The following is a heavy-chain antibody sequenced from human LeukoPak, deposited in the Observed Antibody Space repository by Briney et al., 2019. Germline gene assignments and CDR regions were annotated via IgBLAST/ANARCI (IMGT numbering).Heavy chain of an antibody. J-gene: IGHJ5*02. V-gene: IGHV4-34*01. CDR2: INHSGST. CDR1: GGSFSGYY. Sequence: SETLSLTCAVYGGSFSGYYWSWIRQPPGKGLEWIGEINHSGSTNYNPSLKSRVTISVDTSKSQFSLKLSSVTAADTAVYYCARGHRRTLFDPWGQGTLVTVSS. CDR3: ARGHRRTLFDP.